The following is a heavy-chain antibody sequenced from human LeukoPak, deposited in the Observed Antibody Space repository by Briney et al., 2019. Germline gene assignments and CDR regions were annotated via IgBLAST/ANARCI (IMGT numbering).Heavy chain of an antibody. J-gene: IGHJ6*03. CDR2: FSDGDFGT. Sequence: GGSLRLSCAASGFTFSSYAMSWVRQAPGKGLEWVSTFSDGDFGTYYSDSVKGRFTISRDNSKNTLYLQMNSLRVEDTAVYYCAKNRGAGSHYYYHMNVWGKGTTVTVSS. CDR1: GFTFSSYA. CDR3: AKNRGAGSHYYYHMNV. V-gene: IGHV3-23*01. D-gene: IGHD1-26*01.